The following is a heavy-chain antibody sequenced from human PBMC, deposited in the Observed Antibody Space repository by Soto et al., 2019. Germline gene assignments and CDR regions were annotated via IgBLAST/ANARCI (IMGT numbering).Heavy chain of an antibody. CDR2: ISYDVDNK. V-gene: IGHV3-30-3*01. Sequence: QVQLVESGGGVVQPGRSLRLSCAASGFTFSSYAMHWVRQAPGKGLEWVAIISYDVDNKYYADTVKGRFTISRDNSKNPLYLQMNSLRAEDTAIYYCAKERVRVADYWGQGTLVTVSS. J-gene: IGHJ4*02. CDR1: GFTFSSYA. CDR3: AKERVRVADY.